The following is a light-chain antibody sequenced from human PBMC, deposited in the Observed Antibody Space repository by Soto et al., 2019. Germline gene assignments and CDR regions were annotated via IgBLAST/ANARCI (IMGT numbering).Light chain of an antibody. CDR3: RQSYGTPLT. Sequence: DIQMTQSPSFLSASVGDRVTITCRASQRIDNFLTWYQQKPGGAPNLLIYGASSLQSGVPSRCCGSSSCTDFTPTIISLQAEDFSTYYCRQSYGTPLTFGQGTRLEI. CDR2: GAS. CDR1: QRIDNF. V-gene: IGKV1-39*01. J-gene: IGKJ5*01.